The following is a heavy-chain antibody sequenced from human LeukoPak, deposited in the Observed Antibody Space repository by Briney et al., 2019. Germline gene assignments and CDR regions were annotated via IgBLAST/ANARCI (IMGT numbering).Heavy chain of an antibody. CDR3: ATEGGKKQLWSEGKIDY. V-gene: IGHV3-23*01. J-gene: IGHJ4*02. Sequence: GGSLRLSCAASGFSFSGYAMSWVRQAPGKGLDWVSGVSDSGVNTYYADSVKGRFTISRDNSKYTLFLQMNSLGAEDTAIYYCATEGGKKQLWSEGKIDYWGQGTLVTVSS. D-gene: IGHD5-18*01. CDR2: VSDSGVNT. CDR1: GFSFSGYA.